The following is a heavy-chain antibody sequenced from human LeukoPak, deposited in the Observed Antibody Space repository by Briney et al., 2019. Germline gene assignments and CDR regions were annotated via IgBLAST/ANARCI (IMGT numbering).Heavy chain of an antibody. CDR2: IYHSGST. V-gene: IGHV4-38-2*02. J-gene: IGHJ3*02. Sequence: SETLSLTCTVSGYSISSGYYWGWIRQPPGKGLEWIGSIYHSGSTYYNPSLKSRVTISVDTSKNQFSLKLSSVTAADTAVYYCARVGAVDIWGQGTMVTVSS. CDR1: GYSISSGYY. CDR3: ARVGAVDI.